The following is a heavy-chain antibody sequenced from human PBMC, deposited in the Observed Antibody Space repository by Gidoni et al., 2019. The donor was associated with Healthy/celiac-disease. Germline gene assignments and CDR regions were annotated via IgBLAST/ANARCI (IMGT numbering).Heavy chain of an antibody. J-gene: IGHJ6*02. CDR1: GFTFDDYA. V-gene: IGHV3-43*02. CDR2: ISGDGGST. D-gene: IGHD2-2*01. Sequence: EVQLVESGGGVVQPGGSLRLSCAASGFTFDDYAMHWFRQAPGKGLEWVSLISGDGGSTYYADSVKGRFTISRDNSKNSLYLQMNSLRTEDTALYYCAKEFCSSTSCYVRYYGMDVWGQGTTVTVSS. CDR3: AKEFCSSTSCYVRYYGMDV.